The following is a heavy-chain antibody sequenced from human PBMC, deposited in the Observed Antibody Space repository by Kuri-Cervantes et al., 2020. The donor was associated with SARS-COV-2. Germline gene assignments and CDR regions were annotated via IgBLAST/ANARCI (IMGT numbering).Heavy chain of an antibody. CDR2: ISYDGSNK. J-gene: IGHJ4*02. CDR3: AKDNSSSWYAVGPTFDY. D-gene: IGHD6-13*01. Sequence: GESLKISCAASGFTFSSYAMHWVRQAPGKGLEWVAVISYDGSNKYYADPVKGRFTISRDNSKNTLYLQMNSLRAEDTAVYYCAKDNSSSWYAVGPTFDYWGQGTLVTVSS. CDR1: GFTFSSYA. V-gene: IGHV3-30-3*01.